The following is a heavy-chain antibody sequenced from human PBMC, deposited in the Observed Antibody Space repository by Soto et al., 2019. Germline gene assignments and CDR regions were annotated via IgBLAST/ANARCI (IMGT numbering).Heavy chain of an antibody. D-gene: IGHD3-10*01. CDR3: AKAPVLLWFGELLYFDY. V-gene: IGHV3-74*01. Sequence: GGSLRLSCAASGFTFSSYGMHWVRQAPGKGLMWVSRINSDGSSTNYADSVKGRFTISRDNSKNTLYLQMNSLRAEDTAVYYCAKAPVLLWFGELLYFDYWGQGTLVTVAS. J-gene: IGHJ4*02. CDR1: GFTFSSYG. CDR2: INSDGSST.